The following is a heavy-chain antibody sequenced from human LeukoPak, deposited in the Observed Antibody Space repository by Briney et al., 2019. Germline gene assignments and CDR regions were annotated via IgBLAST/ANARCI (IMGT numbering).Heavy chain of an antibody. V-gene: IGHV3-30*18. CDR3: AKAYGMDV. Sequence: GRSLRLSCAASGFTFSSYGMHWVRQAPGKGLEWVAVISYDGSNKYYADSVKGRFTISRDNSKNTLYLQMNSLRAVDTAVYYCAKAYGMDVWGQGTTVTVSS. CDR2: ISYDGSNK. CDR1: GFTFSSYG. J-gene: IGHJ6*02.